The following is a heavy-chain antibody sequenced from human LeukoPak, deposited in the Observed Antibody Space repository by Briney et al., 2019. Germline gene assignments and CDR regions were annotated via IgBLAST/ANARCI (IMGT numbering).Heavy chain of an antibody. V-gene: IGHV1-2*02. J-gene: IGHJ6*03. CDR3: ARDAWSSLYYYYYYMDV. CDR2: INPNSGGT. Sequence: ASVKVSCKASGYTFTGYYMHWVRQAPGQELEWMGWINPNSGGTNYAQKFQGRVTMTRDTSISTAYMELSRLRSDDTAVYYCARDAWSSLYYYYYYMDVWGKGTTVTVSS. D-gene: IGHD6-13*01. CDR1: GYTFTGYY.